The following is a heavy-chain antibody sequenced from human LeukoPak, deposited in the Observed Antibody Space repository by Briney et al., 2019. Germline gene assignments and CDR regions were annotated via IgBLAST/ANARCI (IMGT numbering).Heavy chain of an antibody. Sequence: PSQTLSLTCTVSGGSISSGGYYWSWIRQHPGKGLEWIGYIYYSGSTYYNPSLKSRVTISVDTSKNQFSLKLSSVTAADTAVYYCARGPTMVRGAITLRLGELSLSWGQGTLVTVSS. J-gene: IGHJ4*02. D-gene: IGHD3-16*02. CDR3: ARGPTMVRGAITLRLGELSLS. CDR2: IYYSGST. V-gene: IGHV4-31*03. CDR1: GGSISSGGYY.